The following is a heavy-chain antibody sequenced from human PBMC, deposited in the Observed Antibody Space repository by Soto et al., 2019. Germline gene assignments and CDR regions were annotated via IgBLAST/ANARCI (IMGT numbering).Heavy chain of an antibody. D-gene: IGHD6-13*01. V-gene: IGHV1-2*02. Sequence: ASVKVSCKXSGYTFTGYYMHWVRQSPGQGLEWMGWINPNSGGTNYAQKFQGRVTMTRDTSISTAYMELSRLRSDDTAVYYCARDRTGVAAAGSEYYYYYYGMDVWGQGTTVTVSS. CDR3: ARDRTGVAAAGSEYYYYYYGMDV. CDR1: GYTFTGYY. J-gene: IGHJ6*02. CDR2: INPNSGGT.